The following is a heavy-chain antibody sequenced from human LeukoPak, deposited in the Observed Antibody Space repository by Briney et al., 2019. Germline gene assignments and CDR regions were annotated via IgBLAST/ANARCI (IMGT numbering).Heavy chain of an antibody. CDR2: VYGGGNT. CDR3: AKYCSGGSCYSGLY. J-gene: IGHJ4*02. CDR1: GFTVSSNY. V-gene: IGHV3-53*01. Sequence: PGGSLRLSCVASGFTVSSNYMSWVRQAPGKGLEWVSVVYGGGNTYYADSVKGRFTISRDSSKNTLYLQMNSLRAEDTAVYYCAKYCSGGSCYSGLYWGQGTLVSVSS. D-gene: IGHD2-15*01.